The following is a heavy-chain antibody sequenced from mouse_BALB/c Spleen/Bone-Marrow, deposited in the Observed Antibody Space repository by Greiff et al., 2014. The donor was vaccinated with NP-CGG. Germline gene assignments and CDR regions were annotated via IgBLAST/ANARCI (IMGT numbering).Heavy chain of an antibody. Sequence: DVKLQESGAELVKPGASVKLSCTASGFNIKDTYMHWVKQRPEQGLECIGRIDPANGNTKYDPMFQSKATITANTSSNAAYQQLSSLTSEDTAVYCCARWECYAMDYWGQGTSVTVSS. CDR2: IDPANGNT. CDR1: GFNIKDTY. D-gene: IGHD4-1*01. V-gene: IGHV14-3*02. J-gene: IGHJ4*01. CDR3: ARWECYAMDY.